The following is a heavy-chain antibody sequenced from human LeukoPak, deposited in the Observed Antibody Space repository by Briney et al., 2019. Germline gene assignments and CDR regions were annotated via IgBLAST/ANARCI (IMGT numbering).Heavy chain of an antibody. J-gene: IGHJ5*02. Sequence: SETLSLTCTVSGGSISTYYWSWIRQPPGKGLEWIGEINHSGSTNYNPSLKSRVTISVDTSKNQFSLKLSSVTAADTAVYYCARLVGPLLLWFGERSYNWFDPWGQGTLVTVSS. CDR2: INHSGST. V-gene: IGHV4-34*01. D-gene: IGHD3-10*01. CDR3: ARLVGPLLLWFGERSYNWFDP. CDR1: GGSISTYY.